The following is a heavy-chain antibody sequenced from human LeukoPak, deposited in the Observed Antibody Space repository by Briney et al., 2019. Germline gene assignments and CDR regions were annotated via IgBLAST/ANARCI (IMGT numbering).Heavy chain of an antibody. CDR1: GGSISSGDYY. V-gene: IGHV4-30-4*01. D-gene: IGHD4-17*01. CDR3: AGVHGDFYFDY. J-gene: IGHJ4*02. Sequence: SETLSLTCTVSGGSISSGDYYWSWIRQPPGKGLEWIGYIYYSGSTYYNPSLKSRVTISVDTSKNQFSLKLSSVTAADTAVYYCAGVHGDFYFDYWGQGTLVTVSS. CDR2: IYYSGST.